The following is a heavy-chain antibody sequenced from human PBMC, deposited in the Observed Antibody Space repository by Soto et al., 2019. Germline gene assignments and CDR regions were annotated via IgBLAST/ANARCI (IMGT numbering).Heavy chain of an antibody. CDR1: GGSFSGYY. J-gene: IGHJ4*02. CDR2: ITHSGST. V-gene: IGHV4-34*01. Sequence: PSETLSLTCAVYGGSFSGYYWSWIRQPPGKGLEWIGEITHSGSTNYNPSLKSRVTISVDTSKNLFSLNLTSVTAADTAVYYCARGRWSRTSPYDNWGQGTLVTVSS. D-gene: IGHD2-15*01. CDR3: ARGRWSRTSPYDN.